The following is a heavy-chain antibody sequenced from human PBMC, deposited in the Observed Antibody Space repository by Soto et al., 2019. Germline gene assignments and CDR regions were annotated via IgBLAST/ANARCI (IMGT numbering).Heavy chain of an antibody. D-gene: IGHD1-26*01. CDR3: ASGQVGATTWFDP. CDR1: GASISSGGYY. V-gene: IGHV4-31*03. J-gene: IGHJ5*02. CDR2: IYDNGTT. Sequence: SETQSLTCTVSGASISSGGYYWSWIRQDPGKGLEWLGYIYDNGTTYYNPSLKSRVSISRDKSKNQFSLKMTSLTAADTAVYYCASGQVGATTWFDPWGQGTKVTVSS.